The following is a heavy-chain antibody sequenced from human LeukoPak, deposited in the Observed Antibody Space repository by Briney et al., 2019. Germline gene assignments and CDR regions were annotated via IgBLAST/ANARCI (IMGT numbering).Heavy chain of an antibody. Sequence: GGSLRLSCAASGFTFSDYYMSWIRQAPGKGLEWVSSISSSSSYIYYADSVKGRFTISRDNAKNSLYLQMNSLRAEDTAVYYCARAQYSSSWFDYWGQGTLVTVSS. CDR2: ISSSSSYI. D-gene: IGHD6-13*01. CDR3: ARAQYSSSWFDY. J-gene: IGHJ4*02. V-gene: IGHV3-11*06. CDR1: GFTFSDYY.